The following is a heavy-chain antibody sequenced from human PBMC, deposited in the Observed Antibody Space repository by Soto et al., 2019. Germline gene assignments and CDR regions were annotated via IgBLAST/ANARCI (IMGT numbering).Heavy chain of an antibody. J-gene: IGHJ5*02. CDR1: GGSISSYY. Sequence: SETLSLTCTVSGGSISSYYWSWIRQPPGKGLEWIGYIYYSGSTNSNNPSLKSRVAISVDTSKNEFSLKLSSVTAADTAVYYCARHSSGTSFDPWGQGTLVPVPS. D-gene: IGHD3-10*01. V-gene: IGHV4-59*08. CDR2: IYYSGST. CDR3: ARHSSGTSFDP.